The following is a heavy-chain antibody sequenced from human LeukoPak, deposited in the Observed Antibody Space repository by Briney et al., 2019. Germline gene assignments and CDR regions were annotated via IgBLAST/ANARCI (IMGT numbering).Heavy chain of an antibody. CDR1: GYTFTGYY. Sequence: SVKVSCKASGYTFTGYYMHWVRQAPGQGLEWMGGIIPIFGTANYAQKFQGRVTITADESTSTAYMELSSLRSEDTAVYYCANIWGSGSYSGFDYWGQGTLVTVSS. CDR3: ANIWGSGSYSGFDY. J-gene: IGHJ4*02. CDR2: IIPIFGTA. V-gene: IGHV1-69*13. D-gene: IGHD1-26*01.